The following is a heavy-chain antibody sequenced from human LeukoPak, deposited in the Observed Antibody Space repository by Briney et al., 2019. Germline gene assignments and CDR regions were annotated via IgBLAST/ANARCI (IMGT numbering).Heavy chain of an antibody. V-gene: IGHV1-18*01. CDR2: ISAYNGNT. D-gene: IGHD3-10*01. Sequence: ASVKVSCKAFGYTFTSYGISWVRQAPGQGLEWVGWISAYNGNTNYAQKLQGRVTMTTDTSTSTAYMELRSLRSDDTAVYYCARYGSGSYYSYYYYYMDVWGKGTTVTVSS. CDR1: GYTFTSYG. J-gene: IGHJ6*03. CDR3: ARYGSGSYYSYYYYYMDV.